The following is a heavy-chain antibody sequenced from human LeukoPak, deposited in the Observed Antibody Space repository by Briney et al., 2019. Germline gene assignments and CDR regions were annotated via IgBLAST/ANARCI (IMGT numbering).Heavy chain of an antibody. V-gene: IGHV1-69*05. J-gene: IGHJ4*02. Sequence: GASVKVSCKASGGTFSSYAISWVRQAPGQGLEWMGGIIPIFGTANYAQKFQGRVSITTDESTSTAYMELSSLRSEDTAVYYCARRRADSSGYYYFDYWGQGTLVTVSS. CDR2: IIPIFGTA. CDR3: ARRRADSSGYYYFDY. D-gene: IGHD3-22*01. CDR1: GGTFSSYA.